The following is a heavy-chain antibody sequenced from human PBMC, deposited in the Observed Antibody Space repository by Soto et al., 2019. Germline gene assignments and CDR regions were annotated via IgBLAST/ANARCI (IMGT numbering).Heavy chain of an antibody. CDR2: INHSVST. D-gene: IGHD3-3*01. V-gene: IGHV4-34*01. J-gene: IGHJ5*02. Sequence: AETLSLTCAVHGGSFSGYYWSWIRQPPGKGLEWIGEINHSVSTSYNPSLKSRVTISVDTSKNQFSLKLSSVTAADTAVYYCARGGRTYYDFWRGYNNWSDPWGKGTLVTVSS. CDR3: ARGGRTYYDFWRGYNNWSDP. CDR1: GGSFSGYY.